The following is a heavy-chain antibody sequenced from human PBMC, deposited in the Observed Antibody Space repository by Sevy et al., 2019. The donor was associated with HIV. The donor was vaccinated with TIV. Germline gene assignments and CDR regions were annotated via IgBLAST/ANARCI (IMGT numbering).Heavy chain of an antibody. CDR1: GDSISSYY. CDR3: ARGSIAGFYLDY. D-gene: IGHD6-6*01. Sequence: SETLSLTCTVSGDSISSYYWSWIRQPAGKGLEWIGRIYTSGSTNYNPSLKSRVTMSVDTSKNQFSLKLSSVTAADTVVYYCARGSIAGFYLDYWGQGTLVTVSS. V-gene: IGHV4-4*07. CDR2: IYTSGST. J-gene: IGHJ4*02.